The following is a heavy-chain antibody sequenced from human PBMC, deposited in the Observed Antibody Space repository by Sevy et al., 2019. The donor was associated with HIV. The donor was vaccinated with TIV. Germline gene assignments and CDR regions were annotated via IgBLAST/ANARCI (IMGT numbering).Heavy chain of an antibody. V-gene: IGHV3-30-3*01. CDR1: GFTFNNFA. CDR2: VSSDGAIT. D-gene: IGHD1-26*01. CDR3: TKAYSVSYYIPYDAFDI. Sequence: GGSLRLSCAASGFTFNNFAMHWVRLAPGKGPEWVAVVSSDGAITYYAHSVKGRFTDSRDNSKNTVYLQMSSLRTADTALYYCTKAYSVSYYIPYDAFDIWGQGTMVTVSS. J-gene: IGHJ3*02.